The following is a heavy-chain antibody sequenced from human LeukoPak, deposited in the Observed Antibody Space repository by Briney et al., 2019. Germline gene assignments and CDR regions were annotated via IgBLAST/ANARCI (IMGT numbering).Heavy chain of an antibody. CDR2: ISAYNDNT. V-gene: IGHV1-18*01. CDR1: GYTFTGYG. CDR3: ARDGRGFSYGSPPPNPDY. D-gene: IGHD5-18*01. J-gene: IGHJ4*02. Sequence: ASLKVSCKASGYTFTGYGITWVRQAPGQGLEWMGWISAYNDNTNYAQKFQGRVTMTTDTSTSTVYMELRSLRSNDTAVYYCARDGRGFSYGSPPPNPDYWGQGTLVTVSS.